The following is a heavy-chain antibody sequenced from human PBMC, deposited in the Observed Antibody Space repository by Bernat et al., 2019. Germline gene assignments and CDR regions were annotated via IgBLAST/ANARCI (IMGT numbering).Heavy chain of an antibody. V-gene: IGHV3-30*01. CDR1: GFTFSTYA. CDR2: ISYDGSNK. CDR3: AKPRSASAYYYFYGMDV. Sequence: QVQLVESGGGVVQPGRSLRLSCAASGFTFSTYAMHWVRQAPGKGLEWVAVISYDGSNKNYGDSVKGRFTVSRDNSKNTLYLQMDSLRAEDTAVYYCAKPRSASAYYYFYGMDVWGQGTTVTVSS. J-gene: IGHJ6*02.